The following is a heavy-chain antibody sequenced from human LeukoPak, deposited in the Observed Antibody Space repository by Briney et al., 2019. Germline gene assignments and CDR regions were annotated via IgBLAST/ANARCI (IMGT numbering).Heavy chain of an antibody. D-gene: IGHD6-19*01. J-gene: IGHJ4*02. CDR1: GFTFSSYG. V-gene: IGHV3-30*18. CDR3: AKDLPRGLSSGCDY. Sequence: PGGSLRLSCAASGFTFSSYGMHWVRQAPGKGPEWVAVVSYDGINKYYADSVKGRFTISRDNSKNTLYLQLNSLRAEGTAMYYCAKDLPRGLSSGCDYWGQGTLVTVSS. CDR2: VSYDGINK.